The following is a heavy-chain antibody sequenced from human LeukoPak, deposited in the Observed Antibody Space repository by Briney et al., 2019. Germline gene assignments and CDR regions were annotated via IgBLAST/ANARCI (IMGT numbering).Heavy chain of an antibody. J-gene: IGHJ4*02. D-gene: IGHD6-13*01. V-gene: IGHV3-9*01. CDR3: AKDIYSSSWYYFDY. CDR2: ISWNSGSI. CDR1: GFAFDDYA. Sequence: GGSLRLSCAASGFAFDDYAMHWVRQAPGKGLEWVSGISWNSGSIGYADSVKGRFTISRDNAKNSLYLQMNSLRAEDTALYYCAKDIYSSSWYYFDYWGQGTLVTVSS.